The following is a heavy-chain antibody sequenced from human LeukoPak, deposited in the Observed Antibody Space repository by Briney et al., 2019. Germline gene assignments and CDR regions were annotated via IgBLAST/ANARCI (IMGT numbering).Heavy chain of an antibody. J-gene: IGHJ6*03. Sequence: SETLSLTCAVSGGSIGSIEWFSWVRPTPGKGLEWIGESHQTGSTNYNPSLKSRVTISVDKSKNQFSLDFNSVTAADTAIYYCATNGYYCIGVWGKGTTVTVSS. CDR3: ATNGYYCIGV. D-gene: IGHD2-8*01. CDR1: GGSIGSIEW. CDR2: SHQTGST. V-gene: IGHV4-4*02.